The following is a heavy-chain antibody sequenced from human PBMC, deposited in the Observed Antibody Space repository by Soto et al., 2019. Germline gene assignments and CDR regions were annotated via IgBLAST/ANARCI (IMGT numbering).Heavy chain of an antibody. D-gene: IGHD5-12*01. CDR1: GFTFSSYS. CDR2: ISSSSSTI. CDR3: ARTTRPHSGYLFLVGA. J-gene: IGHJ5*02. Sequence: PGGSLRLSCAASGFTFSSYSMNWVRQAPGKGLEWVSYISSSSSTIYYADSVKGRFTISRDNAKNSLYLQMNSLRAGDTAVYYCARTTRPHSGYLFLVGAWGQGTLVTVSS. V-gene: IGHV3-48*01.